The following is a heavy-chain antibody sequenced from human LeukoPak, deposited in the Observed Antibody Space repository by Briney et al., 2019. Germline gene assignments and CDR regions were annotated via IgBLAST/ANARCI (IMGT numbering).Heavy chain of an antibody. V-gene: IGHV1-2*02. CDR2: IKPNSGGT. D-gene: IGHD2-15*01. CDR3: ARVDCSGGSCYSEFDY. Sequence: SVKVSCMASAYTFTGYYMHWVRHAHGQGLEWMGWIKPNSGGTNYAQKFQGRVTMTRDTSISTAYMELSRLRSDDTAVYYCARVDCSGGSCYSEFDYWGQGTLVTVSS. J-gene: IGHJ4*02. CDR1: AYTFTGYY.